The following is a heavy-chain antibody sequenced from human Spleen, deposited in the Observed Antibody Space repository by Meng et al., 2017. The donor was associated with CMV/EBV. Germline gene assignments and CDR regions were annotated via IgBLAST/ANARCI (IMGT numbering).Heavy chain of an antibody. D-gene: IGHD2-2*01. J-gene: IGHJ5*02. CDR1: NFNNFD. V-gene: IGHV1-8*01. Sequence: NFNNFDINWVRQAGGQGLEWVGWMNPDSGATGYPQKFQGRVTMTRDTSISTAYMELSRLRSDDTAVYYCAREIYCSSTSCYGNWFDPWGQGTLVTVSS. CDR2: MNPDSGAT. CDR3: AREIYCSSTSCYGNWFDP.